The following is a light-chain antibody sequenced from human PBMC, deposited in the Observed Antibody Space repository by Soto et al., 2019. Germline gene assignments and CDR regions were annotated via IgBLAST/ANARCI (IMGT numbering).Light chain of an antibody. V-gene: IGKV3-15*01. CDR3: LQYDDWPQLT. J-gene: IGKJ4*01. CDR1: QSVGTN. CDR2: GAS. Sequence: EIVMTQSPVTLSVSPGERATLSCRASQSVGTNLAWYQQKPGQAPGLLISGASTRATGIPDRFSGSGSGTEFILTISSLQSEDFAIYYCLQYDDWPQLTFGGGTKLEIK.